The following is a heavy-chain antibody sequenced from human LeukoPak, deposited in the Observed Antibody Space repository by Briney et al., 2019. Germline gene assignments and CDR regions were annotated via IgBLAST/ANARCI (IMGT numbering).Heavy chain of an antibody. CDR1: GFTFSNYW. CDR3: VRDLILVWTPGDNFDH. J-gene: IGHJ4*02. V-gene: IGHV3-74*01. Sequence: GGSLRLSCAASGFTFSNYWMHWVRQAPGKGLEWVSRINERATIISYADSVKGRFTISRENARNTLYLQMNSLTAEDTAVYYCVRDLILVWTPGDNFDHWGQGTLVTVSS. CDR2: INERATII. D-gene: IGHD3-16*01.